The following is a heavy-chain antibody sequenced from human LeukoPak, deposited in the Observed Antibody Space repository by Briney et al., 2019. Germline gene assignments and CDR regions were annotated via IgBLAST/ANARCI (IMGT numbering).Heavy chain of an antibody. CDR2: IRGGGTSE. J-gene: IGHJ3*02. D-gene: IGHD4-17*01. Sequence: GGSLTLSCAASGFTFSSYAMTWVRQAPGKGPEWVSAIRGGGTSEFYADSVKGRFRISRDNSKDTLFLQMNSLRAEDTAVYYCARDPNGDYIGAFDMWGPGTMVTVSS. V-gene: IGHV3-23*01. CDR1: GFTFSSYA. CDR3: ARDPNGDYIGAFDM.